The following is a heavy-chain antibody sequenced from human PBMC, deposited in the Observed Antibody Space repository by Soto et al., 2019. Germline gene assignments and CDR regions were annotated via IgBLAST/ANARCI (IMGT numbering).Heavy chain of an antibody. Sequence: ASVKVSCKASGYTFTSYGVSWVRQANGQGLEWMGWISAYNGNTNYAQKLQGRVTMTTDTSTSTAYMELRSLRSDDTAVYYCARDIIVVVAATPVRWFDPWGQGTLVTVSS. J-gene: IGHJ5*02. CDR2: ISAYNGNT. CDR3: ARDIIVVVAATPVRWFDP. V-gene: IGHV1-18*01. CDR1: GYTFTSYG. D-gene: IGHD2-15*01.